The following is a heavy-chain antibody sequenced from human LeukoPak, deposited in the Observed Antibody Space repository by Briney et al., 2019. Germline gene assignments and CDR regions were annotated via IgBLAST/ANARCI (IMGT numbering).Heavy chain of an antibody. Sequence: GASVKVSCKASGYTFTGYFMHWVRQAPGQGLEWVGYINPKTGDTNYAPKFRGRVTMTRDTSISTAYMELSRLGSDDTGVYYCATISRTMTTVTPVGYWGQGTLLTVRS. V-gene: IGHV1-2*02. CDR2: INPKTGDT. CDR3: ATISRTMTTVTPVGY. CDR1: GYTFTGYF. D-gene: IGHD4-17*01. J-gene: IGHJ4*02.